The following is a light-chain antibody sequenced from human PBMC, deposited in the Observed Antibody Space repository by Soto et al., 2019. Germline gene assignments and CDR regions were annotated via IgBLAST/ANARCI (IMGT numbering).Light chain of an antibody. V-gene: IGLV2-14*01. CDR1: SSDVGIYNY. Sequence: QSALTQPASVSGSPGQSIAISCTGSSSDVGIYNYVSWYQQHPGKVPKLIIYEVTNRPSGVSNRFSGSKSGNTASLTSAGLQAEDEADYYCSAYTTSSTRVFAAGTKLTVL. CDR2: EVT. J-gene: IGLJ1*01. CDR3: SAYTTSSTRV.